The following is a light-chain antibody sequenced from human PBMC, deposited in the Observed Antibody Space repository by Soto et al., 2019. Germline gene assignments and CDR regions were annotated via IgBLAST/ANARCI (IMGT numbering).Light chain of an antibody. J-gene: IGKJ4*01. CDR3: QQYCRSLT. V-gene: IGKV3-20*01. CDR1: QSVSSSY. CDR2: GAS. Sequence: EIVLTQSPGTLSLSPGERATLSCRASQSVSSSYLAWYQQKPGQAPRLLIYGASSRATGIPDRVSGSGSGTDFAISICWLEPEDFAVYYCQQYCRSLTFGGGTTVEVK.